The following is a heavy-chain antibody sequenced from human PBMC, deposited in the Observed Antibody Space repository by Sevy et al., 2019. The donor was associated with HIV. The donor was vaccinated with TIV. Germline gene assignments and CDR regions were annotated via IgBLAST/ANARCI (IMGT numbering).Heavy chain of an antibody. CDR1: GFTFSSYA. V-gene: IGHV3-23*01. D-gene: IGHD6-13*01. CDR3: AKTSRTAAAGDY. J-gene: IGHJ4*02. CDR2: ISGSGDST. Sequence: GGSLRLSCAASGFTFSSYAMSWVRQAPGKGLEWVSSISGSGDSTYYANSVKGRFTISRDNSKNTLYLQMNSLRAEDTAVYYCAKTSRTAAAGDYWGQGTLVTVSS.